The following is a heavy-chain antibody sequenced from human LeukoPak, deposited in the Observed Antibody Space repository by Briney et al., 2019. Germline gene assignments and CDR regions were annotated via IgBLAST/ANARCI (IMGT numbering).Heavy chain of an antibody. Sequence: GGSLRLSCVASGFTFSSYAMTWYRQAPGKGLEWVSSFSGGDGSPYHADSVKGRFTISRNNSKSTLYLQMNSLRAEDTAIYYCAKNGWLRSSGLWGDYWGQGALVTVSS. CDR2: FSGGDGSP. J-gene: IGHJ4*02. CDR1: GFTFSSYA. CDR3: AKNGWLRSSGLWGDY. D-gene: IGHD5-12*01. V-gene: IGHV3-23*01.